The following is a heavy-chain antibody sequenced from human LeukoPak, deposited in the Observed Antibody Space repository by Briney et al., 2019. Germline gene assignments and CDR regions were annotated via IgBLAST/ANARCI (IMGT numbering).Heavy chain of an antibody. CDR2: IYYSGNT. D-gene: IGHD3-22*01. CDR3: ARSAPRLGRMIVVWFGAFDS. V-gene: IGHV4-59*01. J-gene: IGHJ3*02. CDR1: GGSISNYY. Sequence: KPSETLSLTCAVSGGSISNYYWSWIRQAPGKGLEWIGYIYYSGNTDYNPSLKSRVTISLDTSKNQFSLKLTSVTAADTAVYYCARSAPRLGRMIVVWFGAFDSWGQGTMVTVSS.